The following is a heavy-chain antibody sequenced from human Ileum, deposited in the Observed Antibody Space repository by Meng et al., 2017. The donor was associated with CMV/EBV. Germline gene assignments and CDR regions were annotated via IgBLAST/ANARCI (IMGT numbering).Heavy chain of an antibody. D-gene: IGHD6-6*01. V-gene: IGHV1-46*01. Sequence: YTFTSYYMHWGRQAPGQGLEWMGIINPSGGTTTYAQKFQGRVTMTRDTSASTVFMELSSLKSEDAAVYYCARVQSVGSSSSGGQFDYWGQGTLVTVSS. CDR1: YTFTSYY. CDR2: INPSGGTT. CDR3: ARVQSVGSSSSGGQFDY. J-gene: IGHJ4*02.